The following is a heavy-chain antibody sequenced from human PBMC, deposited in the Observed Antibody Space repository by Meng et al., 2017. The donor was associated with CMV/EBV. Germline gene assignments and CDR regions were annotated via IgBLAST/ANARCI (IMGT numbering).Heavy chain of an antibody. D-gene: IGHD4-11*01. Sequence: GESLKISCTASGFTFGDYAMSWVRQAPGKGLKWVGFIRSKAYGGTTEYAASVKGRFTISRDDSKSIAYLQMNSLKTEDTAVYYCTRATVTTYYYYYYGMDVWGQGTTVTVSS. CDR3: TRATVTTYYYYYYGMDV. CDR2: IRSKAYGGTT. CDR1: GFTFGDYA. V-gene: IGHV3-49*04. J-gene: IGHJ6*02.